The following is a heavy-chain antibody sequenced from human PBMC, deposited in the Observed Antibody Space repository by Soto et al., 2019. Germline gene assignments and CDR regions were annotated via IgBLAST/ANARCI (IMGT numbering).Heavy chain of an antibody. V-gene: IGHV3-33*01. D-gene: IGHD2-2*01. CDR3: ARDRLVPYVYGMDV. J-gene: IGHJ6*02. CDR1: GFTFRSYG. Sequence: QMQLVESGGGVVQPGRSLRLSCAASGFTFRSYGIHWVRQAPGKGLEWVALIWFDGSKKYYVDSVKGRFAVSRDNSKTTLYLQMTSLRVEDTAVYYCARDRLVPYVYGMDVWGQGTTGNFAS. CDR2: IWFDGSKK.